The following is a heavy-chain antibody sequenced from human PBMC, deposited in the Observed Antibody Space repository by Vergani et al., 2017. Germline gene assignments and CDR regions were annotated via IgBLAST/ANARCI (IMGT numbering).Heavy chain of an antibody. CDR1: GYSFTSYW. D-gene: IGHD3-16*01. J-gene: IGHJ4*02. V-gene: IGHV5-51*01. CDR2: IYPGDSDT. CDR3: ARHSTNPYRGGGSDFDY. Sequence: EVQLVQSGAEVKKPGESLKISCKGSGYSFTSYWIGWVRQMPGKGLEWLGIIYPGDSDTRYSPSFQGQVTIAAAKSISTAYLQWSSLKAADTAMYYCARHSTNPYRGGGSDFDYWGQGTLVTVSS.